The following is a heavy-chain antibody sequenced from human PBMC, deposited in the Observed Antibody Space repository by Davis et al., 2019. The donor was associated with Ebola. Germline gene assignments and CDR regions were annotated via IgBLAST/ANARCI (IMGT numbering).Heavy chain of an antibody. V-gene: IGHV3-23*01. CDR1: GFTFSSYA. D-gene: IGHD3-9*01. CDR3: AKSLEPYYDILTGYHYYYYGMDV. J-gene: IGHJ6*02. Sequence: GESLKISCAASGFTFSSYAMSWVRQAPGKGLEWVSAISGSGGSTYYADSVKGRFTISRDNSKNTLYLQMNSLRAEDTAVYYCAKSLEPYYDILTGYHYYYYGMDVWGQGTTVTVSS. CDR2: ISGSGGST.